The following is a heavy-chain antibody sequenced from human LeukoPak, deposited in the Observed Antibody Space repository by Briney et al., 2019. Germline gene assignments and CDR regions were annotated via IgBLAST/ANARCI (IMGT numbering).Heavy chain of an antibody. J-gene: IGHJ4*02. Sequence: SETLSLTCAVYGGSFSDYYWTWIRQPPGKGLEWMGEVNHSGRTSYNPSLKSRVTISLDTSQNQFSLKVNSVTAADTAVYYCARARRWVPFDYWGQGTLVTVSS. CDR2: VNHSGRT. V-gene: IGHV4-34*01. CDR3: ARARRWVPFDY. CDR1: GGSFSDYY. D-gene: IGHD1-26*01.